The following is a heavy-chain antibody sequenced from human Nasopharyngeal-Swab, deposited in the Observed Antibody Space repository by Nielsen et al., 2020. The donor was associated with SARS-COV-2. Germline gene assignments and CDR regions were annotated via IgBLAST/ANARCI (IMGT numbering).Heavy chain of an antibody. CDR1: GFTLSEYW. J-gene: IGHJ4*02. CDR3: ARDGQGAVDLDY. CDR2: VKNDGTTT. D-gene: IGHD6-19*01. V-gene: IGHV3-74*01. Sequence: GESLKISCAASGFTLSEYWVHWVRQAPGEGLVWVSHVKNDGTTTTYADAVKGRFTMSRDDAKNTLYLQMNSLRTEDTAVYYCARDGQGAVDLDYWGQGGLVTVSS.